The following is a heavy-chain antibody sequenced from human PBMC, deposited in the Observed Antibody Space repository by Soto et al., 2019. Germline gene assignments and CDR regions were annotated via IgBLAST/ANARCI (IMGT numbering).Heavy chain of an antibody. CDR2: ISYDGSNK. CDR3: ARDRQLEPFDY. J-gene: IGHJ4*02. Sequence: GGSLRLSCAASGFTFSSYGMHWVRQAPGKGLEWVAVISYDGSNKYYADSVKGRFTISRDNSKNTLYLQMNSLRAEDTAVYYCARDRQLEPFDYWGQGTLVTVSS. D-gene: IGHD1-1*01. V-gene: IGHV3-30*03. CDR1: GFTFSSYG.